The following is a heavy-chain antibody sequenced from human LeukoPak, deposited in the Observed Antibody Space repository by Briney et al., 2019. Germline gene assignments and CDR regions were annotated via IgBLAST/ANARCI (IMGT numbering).Heavy chain of an antibody. J-gene: IGHJ3*02. CDR2: IIPIFSTA. CDR1: GYTFTSYG. Sequence: RASVKVSCKASGYTFTSYGISWVRQAPGQGLEWMGGIIPIFSTANYAQKFQGRVTITADESTSTAYMELSSLRSEDTAVYYCARPYGSGSFDAFDIWGQGTMVTVSS. CDR3: ARPYGSGSFDAFDI. V-gene: IGHV1-69*13. D-gene: IGHD3-10*01.